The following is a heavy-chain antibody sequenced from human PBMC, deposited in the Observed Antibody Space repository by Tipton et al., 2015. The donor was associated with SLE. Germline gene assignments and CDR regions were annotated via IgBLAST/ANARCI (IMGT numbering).Heavy chain of an antibody. Sequence: TLSLTCAVYGGSFSGYYWSWIRQPPGKGLEWIGEINHSGSTNYNPSLKSRVTISVDTSKNQFSLKVNSVTAADTAVYYCARGPGTVEAFDIWGQGTMVTVSS. CDR1: GGSFSGYY. V-gene: IGHV4-34*01. J-gene: IGHJ3*02. CDR2: INHSGST. CDR3: ARGPGTVEAFDI. D-gene: IGHD7-27*01.